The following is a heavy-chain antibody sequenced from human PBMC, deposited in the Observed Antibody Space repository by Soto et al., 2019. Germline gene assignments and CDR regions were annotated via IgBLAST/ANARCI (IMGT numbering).Heavy chain of an antibody. D-gene: IGHD4-4*01. Sequence: ASVKVSCKASGYTFTSYYMHWVRQAPGQGLEWMGIINPSGGSTSYAQKFQGRVTMTRDTSTSTVYMELSSLRSEDTAVYYCARDALSDYSNYGYYYYGMDVWGQGTTVTVS. CDR2: INPSGGST. V-gene: IGHV1-46*01. CDR3: ARDALSDYSNYGYYYYGMDV. CDR1: GYTFTSYY. J-gene: IGHJ6*02.